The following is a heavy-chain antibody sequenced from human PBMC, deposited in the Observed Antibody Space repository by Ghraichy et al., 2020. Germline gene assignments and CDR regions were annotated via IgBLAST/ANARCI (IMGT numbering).Heavy chain of an antibody. CDR2: INHRGST. D-gene: IGHD5-18*01. J-gene: IGHJ4*02. CDR3: ARPMDTAMVMGLG. Sequence: ESLNISCTVSGYSISSGHYWGWIRQPTGKGLEWIGCINHRGSTYYNPSLKSRVTISVDTSKNQFSLKLSSGTAADTAVYYCARPMDTAMVMGLGWGQGTLVTVSS. CDR1: GYSISSGHY. V-gene: IGHV4-38-2*02.